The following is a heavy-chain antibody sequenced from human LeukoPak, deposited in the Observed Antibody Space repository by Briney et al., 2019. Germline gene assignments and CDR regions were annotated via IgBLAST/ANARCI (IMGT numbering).Heavy chain of an antibody. J-gene: IGHJ4*02. CDR1: GGSFSGYY. CDR3: ARAPIVVVPAAINHAVAAAEDY. V-gene: IGHV4-34*01. Sequence: SETLSLTCAVSGGSFSGYYWSWIRQPPGKGLEWIGEINHSGSTNYNPSLKSRVTISVDTSKNQFSLKLSSVTAADTAVYYCARAPIVVVPAAINHAVAAAEDYWGQGTLVTVFS. CDR2: INHSGST. D-gene: IGHD2-2*01.